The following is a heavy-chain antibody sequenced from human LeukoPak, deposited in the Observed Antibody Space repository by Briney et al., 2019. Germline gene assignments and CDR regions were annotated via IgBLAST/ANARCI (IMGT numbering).Heavy chain of an antibody. D-gene: IGHD5-12*01. Sequence: GGSLRLSCAASGFTFSSYGMHWVRQAPGKGLEWVAVIRCCGINKYYADSVKGRFTISRDNSKNTLYLQMNSLRAEDTAVYYCARDSIRGYSGYDYVVDYFDYWGQGTLVSVSS. CDR3: ARDSIRGYSGYDYVVDYFDY. J-gene: IGHJ4*02. V-gene: IGHV3-33*01. CDR1: GFTFSSYG. CDR2: IRCCGINK.